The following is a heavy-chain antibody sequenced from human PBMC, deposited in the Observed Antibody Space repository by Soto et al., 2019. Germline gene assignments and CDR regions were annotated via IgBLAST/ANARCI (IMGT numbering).Heavy chain of an antibody. CDR1: GYTFTGYY. J-gene: IGHJ4*02. Sequence: GASVKVSCKAFGYTFTGYYSHWVRQAPGQGLEWMGWINPNSGGTNCAQKFQGRVTMTRDTSISTAYMELSGLGSDDTAVYYCARDPVADSGGGYWGQGTLVTVSS. V-gene: IGHV1-2*02. CDR2: INPNSGGT. D-gene: IGHD6-19*01. CDR3: ARDPVADSGGGY.